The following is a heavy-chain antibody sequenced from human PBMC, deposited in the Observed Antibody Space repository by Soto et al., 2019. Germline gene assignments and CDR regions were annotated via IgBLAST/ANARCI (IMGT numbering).Heavy chain of an antibody. Sequence: LSLTCAASGFTFSSYSMNWVRQAPGKGLEWVSSISSSSSYIYYADSVKGRFTISRDNAKNSLYLQMNSLRAEDTAVYYCARGRGGYDLYYYYGMDVWGQGTTVTVSS. J-gene: IGHJ6*02. CDR1: GFTFSSYS. CDR3: ARGRGGYDLYYYYGMDV. V-gene: IGHV3-21*01. CDR2: ISSSSSYI. D-gene: IGHD5-12*01.